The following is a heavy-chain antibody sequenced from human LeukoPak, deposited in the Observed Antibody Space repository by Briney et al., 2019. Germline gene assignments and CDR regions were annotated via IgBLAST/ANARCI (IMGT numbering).Heavy chain of an antibody. J-gene: IGHJ4*02. Sequence: ASVKVSCKASGYTFTGYYMHGVRQAPGQGLEWLGRINPNSGGTNYAQKFQGRVTMTRDTAISTAYMELSRLRSDDTAVYYCATLDDYVWGSYRYNPTGSFDYWGQGTLVTVSS. D-gene: IGHD3-16*02. CDR2: INPNSGGT. CDR3: ATLDDYVWGSYRYNPTGSFDY. CDR1: GYTFTGYY. V-gene: IGHV1-2*06.